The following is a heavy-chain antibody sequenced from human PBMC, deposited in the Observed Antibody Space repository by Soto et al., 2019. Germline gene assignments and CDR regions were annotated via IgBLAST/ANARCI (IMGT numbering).Heavy chain of an antibody. CDR3: ARDGGSYGAFDI. J-gene: IGHJ3*02. CDR1: GGTFSSYT. D-gene: IGHD1-26*01. CDR2: FIPILGIA. V-gene: IGHV1-69*08. Sequence: QVQLVQSGAEVKKPGSSVKVSCKASGGTFSSYTISWVRQAPGQGLEWMGRFIPILGIANYAQKFQGRVTITADKTTSTAYMEMSSLRYEDTAVYSCARDGGSYGAFDIWGQGTMVTVSS.